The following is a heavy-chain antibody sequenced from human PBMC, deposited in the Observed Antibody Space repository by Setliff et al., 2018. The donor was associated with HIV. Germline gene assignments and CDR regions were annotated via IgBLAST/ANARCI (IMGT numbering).Heavy chain of an antibody. V-gene: IGHV4-61*02. Sequence: KPSETLSLTCIVSSGSIHSGSYYWSWIRQPVGKGLEWIGRIYTSGSTDYNPSLKSRVAISVDTSKNHFSLNLTSVTAADTAIYCCARVGGKGYSNFLESWGQGLLVTGSS. D-gene: IGHD2-15*01. CDR3: ARVGGKGYSNFLES. CDR1: SGSIHSGSYY. J-gene: IGHJ4*02. CDR2: IYTSGST.